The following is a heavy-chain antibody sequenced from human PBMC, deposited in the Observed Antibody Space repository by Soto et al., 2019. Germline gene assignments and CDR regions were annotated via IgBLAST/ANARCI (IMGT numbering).Heavy chain of an antibody. CDR2: INHSGST. CDR1: GGSFSGYY. Sequence: SETLSLTCAVYGGSFSGYYWSWIRQPPGKGLEWIGEINHSGSTNYSPSLKSRVTISVDTSKNQFSLKLSSVTAADTAVYYCARSQPRIGYCSGGSCYTAWSYYYGTDVWGQGTTVTVSS. D-gene: IGHD2-15*01. V-gene: IGHV4-34*01. CDR3: ARSQPRIGYCSGGSCYTAWSYYYGTDV. J-gene: IGHJ6*02.